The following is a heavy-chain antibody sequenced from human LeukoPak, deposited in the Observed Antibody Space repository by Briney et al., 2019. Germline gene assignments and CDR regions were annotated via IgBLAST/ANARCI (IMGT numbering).Heavy chain of an antibody. CDR3: AKLQWLVLDGVDY. CDR1: GFTFSSYA. D-gene: IGHD6-19*01. J-gene: IGHJ4*02. V-gene: IGHV3-30-3*02. Sequence: PGRSLRLSCAASGFTFSSYAMHWVRQAPGKGLEWVAVISYDGSNKYYADSVKGRFTISRDNSKNTLYLQMNSLRAEDTAVYYCAKLQWLVLDGVDYWGQGTLVTVSS. CDR2: ISYDGSNK.